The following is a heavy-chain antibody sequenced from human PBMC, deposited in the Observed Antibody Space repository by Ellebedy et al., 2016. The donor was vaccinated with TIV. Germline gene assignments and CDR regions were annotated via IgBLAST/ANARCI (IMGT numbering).Heavy chain of an antibody. D-gene: IGHD3-16*01. CDR3: AKGVKGAYWYFDL. V-gene: IGHV3-23*01. Sequence: GESLKISCEASGFTFSSYAMSWVRQAPGKGLEWVSGLSGSGGRTYYADSVKGRFTISRDNSKNTLYLQMNSLRAEDTAVYYCAKGVKGAYWYFDLWGRGTLVTVSS. J-gene: IGHJ2*01. CDR2: LSGSGGRT. CDR1: GFTFSSYA.